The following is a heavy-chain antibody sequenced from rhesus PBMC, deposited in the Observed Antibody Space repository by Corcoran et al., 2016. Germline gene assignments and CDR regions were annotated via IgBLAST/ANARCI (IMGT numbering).Heavy chain of an antibody. Sequence: EVQLVESGGGVVQPGGSLRLSCAASGFTFDDYAMHWVRQAPGKGLEWVSGISWVVGSPYYAESVKGQFTISRDNAKNSLYLQMGSLRAEDTAVYYCAKAEYCSGIYCYDEYYFDYWGQGVLVTVSS. D-gene: IGHD2-27*01. CDR1: GFTFDDYA. CDR3: AKAEYCSGIYCYDEYYFDY. CDR2: ISWVVGSP. J-gene: IGHJ4*01. V-gene: IGHV3-201*01.